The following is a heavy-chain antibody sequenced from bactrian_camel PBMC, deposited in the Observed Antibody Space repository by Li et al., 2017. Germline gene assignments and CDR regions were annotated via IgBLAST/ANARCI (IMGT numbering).Heavy chain of an antibody. CDR3: AAPTVYGCPAHQSGYTY. CDR1: GYAYTDGYC. Sequence: QLVESGGGSVQAGGSLTLSCVVSGYAYTDGYCLGWFRQAPGKEREGIATIDSDGDTAYAESMKGRFTISVDNAKNTLYLQMNSLKPEDTGTYYCAAPTVYGCPAHQSGYTYWGQGTQVTVS. D-gene: IGHD3*01. J-gene: IGHJ4*01. CDR2: IDSDGDT. V-gene: IGHV3S26*01.